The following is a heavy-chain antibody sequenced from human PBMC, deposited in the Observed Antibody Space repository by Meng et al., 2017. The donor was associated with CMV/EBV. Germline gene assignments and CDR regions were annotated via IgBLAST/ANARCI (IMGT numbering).Heavy chain of an antibody. J-gene: IGHJ4*02. CDR1: GFTFSSYS. D-gene: IGHD3-22*01. CDR3: ARDGGYDSSGNRMGTFDY. V-gene: IGHV3-21*01. Sequence: GESLKISCAASGFTFSSYSMNWVRQAPGKGLEWVSSISSSSSYIYYADSVKGRFTISRDNAKNSLYLQMNSLRAEDTAVYYRARDGGYDSSGNRMGTFDYWGQGTLVTVSS. CDR2: ISSSSSYI.